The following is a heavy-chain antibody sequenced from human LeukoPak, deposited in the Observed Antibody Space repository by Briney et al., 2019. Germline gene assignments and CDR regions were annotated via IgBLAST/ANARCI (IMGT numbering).Heavy chain of an antibody. J-gene: IGHJ3*02. CDR1: GFTFSSYA. CDR3: AKDRRADIVATIEGSAFDI. Sequence: GGSLRLSCAASGFTFSSYAMSWVRQAPGKGLEWVSAISGSGGSTYYADSVKGRFTISRDSSKNTLYLQMNSLRAEDTAVYYCAKDRRADIVATIEGSAFDIWGQGTMVTVSS. CDR2: ISGSGGST. D-gene: IGHD5-12*01. V-gene: IGHV3-23*01.